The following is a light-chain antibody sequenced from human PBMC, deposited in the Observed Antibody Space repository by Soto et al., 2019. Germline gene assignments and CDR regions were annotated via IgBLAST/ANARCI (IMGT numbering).Light chain of an antibody. CDR1: SSDVGAYNY. CDR3: AAWDDSLNGYV. V-gene: IGLV2-11*01. Sequence: QSALTQPRSVSGSPGQSVTISCTGTSSDVGAYNYVSWYQQHPGKAPKLMIYDVNKRPSGVPDRFSGSKSGNTASLTISGLQTEDEADYYCAAWDDSLNGYVFGTGTKLTVL. J-gene: IGLJ1*01. CDR2: DVN.